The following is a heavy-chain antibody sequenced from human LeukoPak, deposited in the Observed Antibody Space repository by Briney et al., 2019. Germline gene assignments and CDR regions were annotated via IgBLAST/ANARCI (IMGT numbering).Heavy chain of an antibody. CDR3: AIAGYGDYVWYFDY. CDR1: GGSFSGYY. D-gene: IGHD4-17*01. Sequence: SETLSLTCAVYGGSFSGYYWSWIRQPPGKGLEWIGEINHSGSTNYNPSLKSRVTISVDTSKNQFSLKLSSVTAADTAVYYCAIAGYGDYVWYFDYWGQGTLVTVSS. CDR2: INHSGST. V-gene: IGHV4-34*01. J-gene: IGHJ4*02.